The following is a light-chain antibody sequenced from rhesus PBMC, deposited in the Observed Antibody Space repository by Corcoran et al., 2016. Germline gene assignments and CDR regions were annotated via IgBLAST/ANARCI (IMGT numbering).Light chain of an antibody. V-gene: IGKV1-22*01. CDR2: KAS. CDR1: QGISSW. J-gene: IGKJ3*01. Sequence: DIQMTQSPSSLSASVGDTVTITCQASQGISSWLAWYQQKPGKPPKLLIYKASSLQSEVPSRFSGSGSGTDFTLTISSLQPEDFATYYCLQYSSSPFTFVPGTKLDIK. CDR3: LQYSSSPFT.